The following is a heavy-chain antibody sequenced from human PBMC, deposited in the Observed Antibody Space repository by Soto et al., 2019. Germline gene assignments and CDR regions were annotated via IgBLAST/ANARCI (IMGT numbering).Heavy chain of an antibody. D-gene: IGHD5-18*01. CDR3: ARERGMDTAMAYYFDY. CDR1: GGSISSGDYY. Sequence: SETLSLTCTVSGGSISSGDYYWSWIRQPPGKGLEWIGYIYYSGSTYYNPSLKSRVTISVDTSKNQFSLKLSSVTAADTAVYYCARERGMDTAMAYYFDYWGQGTLVTVSS. V-gene: IGHV4-30-4*01. CDR2: IYYSGST. J-gene: IGHJ4*02.